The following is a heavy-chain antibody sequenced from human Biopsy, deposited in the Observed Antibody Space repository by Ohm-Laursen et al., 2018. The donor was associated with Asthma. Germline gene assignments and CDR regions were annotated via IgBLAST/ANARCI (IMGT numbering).Heavy chain of an antibody. J-gene: IGHJ4*02. CDR1: GGPFTTYA. CDR3: ARKAGSCISRTCYSLDF. D-gene: IGHD2-2*01. Sequence: SSVKVSCPPLGGPFTTYAIGWVRLAPGHGLGWMGGINFVFGTTTYPQKFQDRVTITADDSTSTVYMELSSLRSEDTAVYYCARKAGSCISRTCYSLDFWGQGTLVTVSS. V-gene: IGHV1-69*01. CDR2: INFVFGTT.